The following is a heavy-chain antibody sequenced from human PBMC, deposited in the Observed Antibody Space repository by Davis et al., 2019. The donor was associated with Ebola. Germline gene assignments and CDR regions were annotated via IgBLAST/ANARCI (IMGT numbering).Heavy chain of an antibody. J-gene: IGHJ5*02. CDR1: GYTFTSYG. Sequence: ASVKVSCKASGYTFTSYGISWVRQAPGQGLEWMGWISAYNGNTNYAQKLQGRVTMTTDTSTSTAYMELRSLRSDDTAGYYCAREFCSSTSCYRGWFDPWGQGTLVTVSS. V-gene: IGHV1-18*01. CDR3: AREFCSSTSCYRGWFDP. D-gene: IGHD2-2*02. CDR2: ISAYNGNT.